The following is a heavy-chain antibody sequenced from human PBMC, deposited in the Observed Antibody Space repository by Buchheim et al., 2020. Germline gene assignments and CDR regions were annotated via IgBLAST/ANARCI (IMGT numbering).Heavy chain of an antibody. CDR2: IRNKAKGYTT. CDR1: GFTFSDHY. D-gene: IGHD6-19*01. J-gene: IGHJ4*02. V-gene: IGHV3-72*01. Sequence: EVQLVESGGGLVQPGGSLRLSCAVSGFTFSDHYMDWVRQAPGKGLQWIARIRNKAKGYTTEYAASVKGRFIISRDASKNFLFLQMNSVITDDTAVYYCARGASWSGAWYEDSWGQGTL. CDR3: ARGASWSGAWYEDS.